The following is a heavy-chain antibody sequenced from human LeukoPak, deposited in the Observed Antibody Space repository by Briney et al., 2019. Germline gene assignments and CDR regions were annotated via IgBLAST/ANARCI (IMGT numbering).Heavy chain of an antibody. CDR2: INHSGST. V-gene: IGHV4-34*01. D-gene: IGHD5-18*01. CDR1: GGSFIGYY. CDR3: ARAPKGLRGYSYGPLFYFDY. J-gene: IGHJ4*02. Sequence: SETLSLTCAVYGGSFIGYYWSWIRQPPGKGLEWIGEINHSGSTNYNPSFKSRVTISVDTSKNQFSLKLSSVTAADTAVYYCARAPKGLRGYSYGPLFYFDYWGQGTLVTVSS.